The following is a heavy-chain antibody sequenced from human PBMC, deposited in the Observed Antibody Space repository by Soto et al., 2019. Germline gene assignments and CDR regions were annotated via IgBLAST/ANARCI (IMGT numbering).Heavy chain of an antibody. CDR1: GGSVSSGSYY. J-gene: IGHJ6*02. CDR3: AKIFCGLFCNGMDV. V-gene: IGHV4-61*01. D-gene: IGHD5-12*01. CDR2: IYYSGST. Sequence: PSETLSLTCTVSGGSVSSGSYYWSWIRQPPGKGLEWIGYIYYSGSTNYNPSLKSRVTISVDTSKNQFSLKLSSVTAADTAVYYCAKIFCGLFCNGMDVWGQGTTVTVSS.